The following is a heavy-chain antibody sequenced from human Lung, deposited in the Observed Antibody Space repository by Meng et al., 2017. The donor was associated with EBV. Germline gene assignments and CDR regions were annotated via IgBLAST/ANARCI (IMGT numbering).Heavy chain of an antibody. CDR2: IYYSGST. V-gene: IGHV4-30-4*01. J-gene: IGHJ4*02. Sequence: LRGPGQGLVKPSQPLPLTCTVSGGSISSGYYYWSWIRQPPGKGLEWIGYIYYSGSTYYNPSLKSRVTISVDTSKNQFSLKLSSVTAADTAVYYCARGPTTYFDYWGQGTLVTVSS. D-gene: IGHD4-17*01. CDR3: ARGPTTYFDY. CDR1: GGSISSGYYY.